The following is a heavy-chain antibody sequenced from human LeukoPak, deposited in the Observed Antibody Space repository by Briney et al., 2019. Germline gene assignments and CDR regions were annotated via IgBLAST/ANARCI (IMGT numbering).Heavy chain of an antibody. D-gene: IGHD2-2*01. J-gene: IGHJ4*02. CDR2: IYTSGST. CDR3: ARGVVPAASN. V-gene: IGHV4-61*02. CDR1: GGSISSGSYY. Sequence: SQTLSLTCTVSGGSISSGSYYWSWIRQPAGKGLEWIGRIYTSGSTNYNPSLKSRVTISVDTSKNQFSLKLSSVTAADTAVYYCARGVVPAASNWGQGTLVTVSS.